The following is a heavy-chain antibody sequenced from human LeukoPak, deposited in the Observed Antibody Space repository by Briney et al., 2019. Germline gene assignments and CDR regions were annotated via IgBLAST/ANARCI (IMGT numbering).Heavy chain of an antibody. Sequence: SETLSLTCAVSSYSISSGYYWGWIRQPPGKGLEWIGSIYHSGSTYYNPSLKSRVTISVDTSKNQFSLKLNSVTAADTAFYYCARDSSATQSFDYWGQGTLVTVSS. CDR3: ARDSSATQSFDY. CDR1: SYSISSGYY. D-gene: IGHD6-25*01. J-gene: IGHJ4*02. V-gene: IGHV4-38-2*02. CDR2: IYHSGST.